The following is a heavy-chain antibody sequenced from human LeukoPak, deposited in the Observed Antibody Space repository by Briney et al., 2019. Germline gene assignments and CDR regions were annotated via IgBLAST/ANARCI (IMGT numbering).Heavy chain of an antibody. Sequence: GSSVKVSCKASGGTFSSYAISWVRQAPGQGLEWMGGIIPIFGTANYAQKFQGRVTTTADETTSTAYMELSSLRSEDTAVYYCARDMGSSWPRTFDPWGQGTLVIVSS. CDR2: IIPIFGTA. D-gene: IGHD6-13*01. CDR3: ARDMGSSWPRTFDP. J-gene: IGHJ5*02. V-gene: IGHV1-69*01. CDR1: GGTFSSYA.